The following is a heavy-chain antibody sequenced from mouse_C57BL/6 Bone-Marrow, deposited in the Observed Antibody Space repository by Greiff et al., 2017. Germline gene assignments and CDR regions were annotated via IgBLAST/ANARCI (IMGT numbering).Heavy chain of an antibody. CDR1: GFTFSDYG. CDR3: ARSGYGSKDGYFDV. Sequence: EVKLEEPGGGLVKPGGSLKLSCAASGFTFSDYGMHWVRQAPEKGLAWVAYISSGSSTIYYANTVKGRFTISRDNAENTLFLQMTSLRSEDTAMYDCARSGYGSKDGYFDVWGTGTTVTVSS. D-gene: IGHD1-1*01. CDR2: ISSGSSTI. J-gene: IGHJ1*03. V-gene: IGHV5-17*01.